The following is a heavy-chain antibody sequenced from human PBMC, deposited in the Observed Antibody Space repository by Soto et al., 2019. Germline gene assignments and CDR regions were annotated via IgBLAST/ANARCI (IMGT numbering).Heavy chain of an antibody. CDR3: GTRSPAFDY. V-gene: IGHV1-18*01. Sequence: QVQLVQSGPEVKKPGASVKVSCKTSGYTFTSFGISWVRQAPGQGLEWMGWITTDKGKTNYAQKFQGRVTMTTDTSTMTVYMELMGLRDDDTAVYYRGTRSPAFDYWGQGTLVTVSS. J-gene: IGHJ4*02. CDR2: ITTDKGKT. CDR1: GYTFTSFG.